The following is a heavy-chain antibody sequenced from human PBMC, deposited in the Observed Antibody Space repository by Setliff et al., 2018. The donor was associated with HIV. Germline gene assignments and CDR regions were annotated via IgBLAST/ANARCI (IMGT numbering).Heavy chain of an antibody. D-gene: IGHD5-12*01. CDR2: IRYDGSNK. J-gene: IGHJ6*02. V-gene: IGHV3-30*02. CDR3: AKGVRVALNYYYGMDV. CDR1: GFTFSSYG. Sequence: PGGSLRLSCAASGFTFSSYGMHWVRQAPGKGLEWVALIRYDGSNKYYADSVKGRFTISRDNSKNTLYLQMNSLRAEDTAVYYCAKGVRVALNYYYGMDVWGQGTTVTVSS.